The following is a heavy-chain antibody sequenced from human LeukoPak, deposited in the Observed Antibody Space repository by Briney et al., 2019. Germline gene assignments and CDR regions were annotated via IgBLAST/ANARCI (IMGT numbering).Heavy chain of an antibody. CDR3: AKEGRPYAFDV. V-gene: IGHV3-48*03. CDR2: ISSSGNTI. D-gene: IGHD3-10*01. Sequence: GGSLRLSCAASGFTFSIYEMSWVRQAPGKGLEWVSYISSSGNTIYYADSVKGRFTISRDNAKNSLYLQMNSLRAEDAAVYYCAKEGRPYAFDVGGQGTMVTVSA. CDR1: GFTFSIYE. J-gene: IGHJ3*01.